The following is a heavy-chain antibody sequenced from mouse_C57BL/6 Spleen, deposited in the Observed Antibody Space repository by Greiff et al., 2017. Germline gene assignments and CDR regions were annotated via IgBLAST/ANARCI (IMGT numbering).Heavy chain of an antibody. V-gene: IGHV3-6*01. D-gene: IGHD1-1*01. CDR2: ISYDGSN. CDR3: ARSGNLLLQFAY. Sequence: EVKLQESGPGLVKPSQSLSLTCSVTGYSITSGYYWNWIRQFPGNKLEWMGYISYDGSNNYNPSLKNRISITRDTSKNQFFLKLNSVTTEDTATXYCARSGNLLLQFAYWGQGTLVTVSA. J-gene: IGHJ3*01. CDR1: GYSITSGYY.